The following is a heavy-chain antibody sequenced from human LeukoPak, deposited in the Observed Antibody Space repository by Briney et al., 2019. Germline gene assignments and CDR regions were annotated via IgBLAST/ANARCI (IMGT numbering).Heavy chain of an antibody. CDR1: GITFSSYA. CDR2: ISGSGAKT. D-gene: IGHD3-22*01. CDR3: AKEKYSSGFFDY. Sequence: GGSLRLSCAASGITFSSYAMSWVRQAPGKGLEWVSAISGSGAKTYYADSVKGRFTISRDNSKNTLYLQMKSLRAEDTAVYSCAKEKYSSGFFDYWGQGTLVTVSS. V-gene: IGHV3-23*01. J-gene: IGHJ4*02.